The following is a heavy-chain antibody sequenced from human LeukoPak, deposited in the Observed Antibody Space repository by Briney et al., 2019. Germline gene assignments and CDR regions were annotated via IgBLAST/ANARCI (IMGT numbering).Heavy chain of an antibody. CDR2: IYYSGST. J-gene: IGHJ3*02. CDR1: GGSISSSSYY. Sequence: PSETLSLTCTVSGGSISSSSYYWGWIRQPPGKGLEWIGSIYYSGSTYYNPSLKSRVTISVDTSKNQFSLKLSSVTAADTAVYYCARDVWYWNDVLPFDIWGQGTMVTVSS. D-gene: IGHD1-1*01. V-gene: IGHV4-39*01. CDR3: ARDVWYWNDVLPFDI.